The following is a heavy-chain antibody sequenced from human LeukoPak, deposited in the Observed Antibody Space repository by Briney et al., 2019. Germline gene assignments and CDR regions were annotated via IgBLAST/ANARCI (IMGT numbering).Heavy chain of an antibody. Sequence: GASVKVSCKASGYTFTGYYMHWVRQAPGQGLEWMGWINPNSGGTNYAQKFQGRVTMTRDTSISTAYMELSRLRSDDTAVYYCARVGERTIFGVVTAWYFDYWGQGTLVTVSS. CDR3: ARVGERTIFGVVTAWYFDY. J-gene: IGHJ4*02. CDR2: INPNSGGT. D-gene: IGHD3-3*01. V-gene: IGHV1-2*02. CDR1: GYTFTGYY.